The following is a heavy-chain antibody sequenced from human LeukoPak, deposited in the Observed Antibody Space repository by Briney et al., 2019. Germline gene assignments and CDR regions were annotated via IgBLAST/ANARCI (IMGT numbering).Heavy chain of an antibody. V-gene: IGHV1-3*01. D-gene: IGHD6-19*01. Sequence: GASVKVSCKASGYTFTSYAIHWVRQAPGQRLEWMERINAGNGNIIYSQNFQGRVTITRDTSASAAYMELSSLRSEDTAVYYCARAFDSGLNYWGQGTLVSVSS. CDR1: GYTFTSYA. CDR3: ARAFDSGLNY. CDR2: INAGNGNI. J-gene: IGHJ4*02.